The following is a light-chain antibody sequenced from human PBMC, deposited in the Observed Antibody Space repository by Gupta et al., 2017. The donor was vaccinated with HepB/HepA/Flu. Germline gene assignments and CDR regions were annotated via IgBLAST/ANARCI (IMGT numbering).Light chain of an antibody. Sequence: QPVLTQPPSASGTHGQRVAISCSGSSTNLGSNYVSWYQQLPGTAPKLLMFRNNRRPSGIPDRFSGSKSGTLASLAISGLRSEDEADYYCEAWDDSLRGPVFGGGTKLTVL. CDR1: STNLGSNY. CDR2: RNN. V-gene: IGLV1-47*01. J-gene: IGLJ3*02. CDR3: EAWDDSLRGPV.